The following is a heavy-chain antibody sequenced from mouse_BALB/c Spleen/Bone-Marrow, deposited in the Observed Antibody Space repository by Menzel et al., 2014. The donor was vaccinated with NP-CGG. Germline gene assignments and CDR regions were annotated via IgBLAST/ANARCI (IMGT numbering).Heavy chain of an antibody. J-gene: IGHJ2*01. Sequence: EVMLVESGAELVKPGASVKLSCTASGFNIKDTYMHRVKQRPEQGLEWIGRIDPANGNTKYDPKFQGKATITADTSSNTAYLQLSSLTSEDTAVYYCARTAPENFDYWGQGTTLTVSS. V-gene: IGHV14-3*02. CDR2: IDPANGNT. D-gene: IGHD1-2*01. CDR3: ARTAPENFDY. CDR1: GFNIKDTY.